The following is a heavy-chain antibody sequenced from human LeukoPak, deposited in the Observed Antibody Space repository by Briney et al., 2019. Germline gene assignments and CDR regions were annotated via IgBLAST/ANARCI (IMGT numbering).Heavy chain of an antibody. CDR1: GYCISSGYY. Sequence: SETLSLTCTVSGYCISSGYYWGWIRQPPGKGLEWIGSIYHSESTYYNPSLKSRVTISVDTSKNQFSLKLSSVTAADTAVYYCARDLYNWNNWFDPWGQGTLVTVSS. CDR3: ARDLYNWNNWFDP. D-gene: IGHD1-20*01. V-gene: IGHV4-38-2*02. CDR2: IYHSEST. J-gene: IGHJ5*02.